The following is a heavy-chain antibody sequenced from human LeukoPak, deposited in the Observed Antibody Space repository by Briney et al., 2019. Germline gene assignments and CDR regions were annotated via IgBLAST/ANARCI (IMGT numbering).Heavy chain of an antibody. Sequence: PGGSLRLSCAASGXTFSTYVVSWVRQAPGKGLEWVSAITGSGGNAYYANSVKGRVTISRDNSKNTLYLQMNSLRAEDTALYYCVKDLVQYASTSGGIFDYWGQGALVTVSS. J-gene: IGHJ4*02. CDR1: GXTFSTYV. CDR2: ITGSGGNA. CDR3: VKDLVQYASTSGGIFDY. V-gene: IGHV3-23*01. D-gene: IGHD2-8*01.